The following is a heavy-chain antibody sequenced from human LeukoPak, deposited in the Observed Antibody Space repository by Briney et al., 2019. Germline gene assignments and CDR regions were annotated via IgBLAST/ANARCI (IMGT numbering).Heavy chain of an antibody. D-gene: IGHD5-18*01. J-gene: IGHJ3*02. V-gene: IGHV3-74*01. CDR2: INSDGSST. CDR1: GFTFSSYW. Sequence: GVLRLSCAASGFTFSSYWMHWVRQGPGKGLGWVSRINSDGSSTSYADSVKGRFTISRDNAKNTLYLQMNSLRAEDTAVYYCAREVDTAMGIDAFDIWGQGTMVTVSS. CDR3: AREVDTAMGIDAFDI.